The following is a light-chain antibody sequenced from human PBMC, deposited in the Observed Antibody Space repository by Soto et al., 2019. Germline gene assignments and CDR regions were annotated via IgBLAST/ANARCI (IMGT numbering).Light chain of an antibody. Sequence: EIVLTQSPGTLSLSPGERATLSSRASQSVSSSYCAWYQQNPGEAPSLLIYGASTRATGIPDRLSGRGSGTDFTLTISRLEPEDFAVYYCQQYDSSPLTFRQGTKVEI. CDR2: GAS. CDR1: QSVSSSY. J-gene: IGKJ1*01. CDR3: QQYDSSPLT. V-gene: IGKV3-20*01.